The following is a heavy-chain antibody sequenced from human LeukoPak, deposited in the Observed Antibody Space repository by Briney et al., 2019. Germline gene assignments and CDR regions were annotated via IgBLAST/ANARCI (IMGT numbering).Heavy chain of an antibody. D-gene: IGHD3-22*01. V-gene: IGHV1-69*06. CDR1: GGTFSSYA. J-gene: IGHJ6*03. Sequence: ASVKVSCKASGGTFSSYAISWVRQAPGQGLEWMGGVIPIFGTANYAQKFQGRVTITADKSTSTAYMELSSLRSEDTAVYYCASGPTWLPYYYYYMDVWGKGTTVTVSS. CDR3: ASGPTWLPYYYYYMDV. CDR2: VIPIFGTA.